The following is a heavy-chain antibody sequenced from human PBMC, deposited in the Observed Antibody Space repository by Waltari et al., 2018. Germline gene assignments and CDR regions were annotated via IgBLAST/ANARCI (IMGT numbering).Heavy chain of an antibody. D-gene: IGHD6-13*01. V-gene: IGHV3-7*01. CDR2: IQEDGSEK. CDR1: GFTLGSYW. J-gene: IGHJ4*02. Sequence: EVQLVESGGGLVQPGGSLRLSCEASGFTLGSYWMSWVRQAPGKGREWVANIQEDGSEKNYVDSVKGRFTISRDNAKNSLYLQMNSLRAEDTAVYFCARDNSSSWYFFYYWGQGTVVTVSS. CDR3: ARDNSSSWYFFYY.